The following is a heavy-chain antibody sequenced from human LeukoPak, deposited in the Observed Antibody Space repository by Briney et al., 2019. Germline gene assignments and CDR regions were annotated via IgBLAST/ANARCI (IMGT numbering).Heavy chain of an antibody. V-gene: IGHV1-69*05. Sequence: SVKVSCKASGGTFSSYAISWVRQAPGQGLEWKGGIIPIFGTANYAQKFQGRVTITTDESTSTAYMELSSLRSEDTAVYYCARGPVIAAAGYYFDYWGQGTLVTVSS. CDR1: GGTFSSYA. CDR2: IIPIFGTA. CDR3: ARGPVIAAAGYYFDY. J-gene: IGHJ4*02. D-gene: IGHD6-13*01.